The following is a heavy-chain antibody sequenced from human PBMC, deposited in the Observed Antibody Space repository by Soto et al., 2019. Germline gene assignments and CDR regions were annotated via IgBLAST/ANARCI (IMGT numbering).Heavy chain of an antibody. CDR1: GASISSFN. J-gene: IGHJ2*01. CDR3: ARDRGEYTSSWFWYFSH. V-gene: IGHV4-4*07. D-gene: IGHD6-13*01. Sequence: LETLSLTCSVSGASISSFNWNWVRQPAGKGPEWVGRLNIAGTINYNPSLKSRITMSMDTSKNQISLHLRSVTAADTAIYYCARDRGEYTSSWFWYFSHWGHGTLVTVSS. CDR2: LNIAGTI.